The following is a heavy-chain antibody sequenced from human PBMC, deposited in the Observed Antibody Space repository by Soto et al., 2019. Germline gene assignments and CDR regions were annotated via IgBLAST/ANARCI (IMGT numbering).Heavy chain of an antibody. Sequence: GASVKVSCKASGGTFNNYPITWVRQAPGEGLEWMGGSIPIFGTANYAQKFQGRVTISVEESTSTAYMELSSLRSEDTAVYYCARGRGYSGDDHYYYFDMDVWGQGTTVTVSS. CDR1: GGTFNNYP. CDR3: ARGRGYSGDDHYYYFDMDV. D-gene: IGHD5-12*01. V-gene: IGHV1-69*13. J-gene: IGHJ6*02. CDR2: SIPIFGTA.